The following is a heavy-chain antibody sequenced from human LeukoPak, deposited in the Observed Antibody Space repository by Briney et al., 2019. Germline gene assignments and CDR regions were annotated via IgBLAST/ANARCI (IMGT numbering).Heavy chain of an antibody. V-gene: IGHV2-5*02. CDR3: AHTVTHPHYDILTGYNY. Sequence: SGPTLLNATQTLTLTGTFSGFSLTTSALGVGWIRQPPGKALEWLSLIYGDDDKRYTPSLKSRLTITKDTSKHQVVLTMTNMDPVNTATYYCAHTVTHPHYDILTGYNYWGQGTLVTVSS. CDR2: IYGDDDK. D-gene: IGHD3-9*01. J-gene: IGHJ4*02. CDR1: GFSLTTSALG.